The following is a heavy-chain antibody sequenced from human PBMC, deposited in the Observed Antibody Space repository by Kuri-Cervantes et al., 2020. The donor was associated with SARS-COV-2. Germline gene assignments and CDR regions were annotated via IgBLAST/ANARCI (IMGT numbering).Heavy chain of an antibody. V-gene: IGHV3-23*01. CDR3: AKFYRDIVVVPAARGFYFDY. J-gene: IGHJ4*02. CDR1: GFTFSSYA. Sequence: GESLKISWAASGFTFSSYAMSWVRQAPGKGLEWVSAISGSGGSTYYAGSVKGRFTISRDNSKNTLYLQMNSLRAEDMAVYYCAKFYRDIVVVPAARGFYFDYWGQGTLVTVSS. D-gene: IGHD2-2*01. CDR2: ISGSGGST.